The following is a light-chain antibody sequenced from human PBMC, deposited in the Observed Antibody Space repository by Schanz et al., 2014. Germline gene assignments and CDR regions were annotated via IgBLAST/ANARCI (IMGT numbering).Light chain of an antibody. V-gene: IGKV3D-20*02. CDR2: GAS. CDR1: QSVHINY. CDR3: QRRNNWPPAVT. Sequence: EIVLTQSPGTLSLSPGERATLSCRASQSVHINYLAWHQQKPGQAPRLLIYGASSRAHGIPDRFSGSGSGANFSLTISSRVPEDFVVYYCQRRNNWPPAVTFGQGTKVEVK. J-gene: IGKJ1*01.